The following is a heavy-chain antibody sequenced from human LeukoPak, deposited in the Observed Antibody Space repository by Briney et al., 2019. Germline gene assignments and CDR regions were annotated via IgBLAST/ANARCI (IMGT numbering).Heavy chain of an antibody. V-gene: IGHV4-59*01. Sequence: SETLSLTCTVSGGSISSYYLSWIRQPPGKGLEWIGYIYYSGSTNYNPSLKSRVTISVDTSKNQFSLKLSSVTAADTAVYYCARVGVVPAAMRYYYYYMDVWGKGTTVTVSS. CDR2: IYYSGST. J-gene: IGHJ6*03. CDR3: ARVGVVPAAMRYYYYYMDV. CDR1: GGSISSYY. D-gene: IGHD2-2*01.